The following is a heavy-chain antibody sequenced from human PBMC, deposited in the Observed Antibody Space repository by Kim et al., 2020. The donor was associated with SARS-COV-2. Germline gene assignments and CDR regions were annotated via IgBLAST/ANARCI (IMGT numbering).Heavy chain of an antibody. J-gene: IGHJ4*02. Sequence: NATPTLKRRVTMSVDTSKNQFSLELSSVTAADAAVYYCAREVGIAVAPDYWGQGTLVTVSS. V-gene: IGHV4-4*07. D-gene: IGHD6-19*01. CDR3: AREVGIAVAPDY.